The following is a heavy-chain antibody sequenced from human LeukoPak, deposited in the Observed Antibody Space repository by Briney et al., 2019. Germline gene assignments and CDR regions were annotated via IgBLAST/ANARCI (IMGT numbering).Heavy chain of an antibody. D-gene: IGHD3-22*01. Sequence: GASVTVSCKASVRTLINYAIRWVRQAPGQGLEWMGRIIPIFGTANYAQKFQGRVTITADKSTSTAYMELSSLRSEETAVYFCTRVAYGYDSSFPWGQGTLVTVSS. J-gene: IGHJ5*02. V-gene: IGHV1-69*06. CDR2: IIPIFGTA. CDR3: TRVAYGYDSSFP. CDR1: VRTLINYA.